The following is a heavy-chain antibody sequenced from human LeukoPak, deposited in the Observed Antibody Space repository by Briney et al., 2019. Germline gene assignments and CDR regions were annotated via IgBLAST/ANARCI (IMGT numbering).Heavy chain of an antibody. CDR2: IYYSGST. CDR3: ARDAPRMLRYSSGWYFYY. D-gene: IGHD6-19*01. CDR1: GGSISSNDYY. V-gene: IGHV4-39*07. Sequence: SETLSLTCTVSGGSISSNDYYWGWIRQPLGKGLEWIGSIYYSGSTYYNPSLKSRVTISVDTSKNQLSLKLSSVTAADTAVYYCARDAPRMLRYSSGWYFYYWGQGTLVTVSS. J-gene: IGHJ4*02.